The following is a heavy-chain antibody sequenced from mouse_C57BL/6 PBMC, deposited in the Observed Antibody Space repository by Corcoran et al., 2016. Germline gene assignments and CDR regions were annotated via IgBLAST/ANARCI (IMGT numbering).Heavy chain of an antibody. V-gene: IGHV14-3*01. J-gene: IGHJ2*01. CDR3: ARDSSGYG. CDR1: GFNIKNTY. Sequence: EVQLQQSVAELVRPGASVKLSCTASGFNIKNTYMHWVKQRPEQGLEWIGRIEPANGNTKYAPKFQGKATITADKSANTAYLPLSSLTSEYTAIYYRARDSSGYGWGQGTTLTVAS. CDR2: IEPANGNT. D-gene: IGHD3-2*02.